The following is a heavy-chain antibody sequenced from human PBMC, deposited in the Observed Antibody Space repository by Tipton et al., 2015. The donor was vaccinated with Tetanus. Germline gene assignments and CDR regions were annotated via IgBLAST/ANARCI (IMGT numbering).Heavy chain of an antibody. CDR1: GGSIISGEYY. CDR2: IHHSGDT. D-gene: IGHD6-19*01. CDR3: AILPKHWLAPRGAP. V-gene: IGHV4-31*03. J-gene: IGHJ5*02. Sequence: TLSLTCNVSGGSIISGEYYWTWIRRHAGRGLEWIGSIHHSGDTHYNPSLKSRVTISVDTSKSQFSLNMTSVTAADTAVYYCAILPKHWLAPRGAPWGQGILVTVSS.